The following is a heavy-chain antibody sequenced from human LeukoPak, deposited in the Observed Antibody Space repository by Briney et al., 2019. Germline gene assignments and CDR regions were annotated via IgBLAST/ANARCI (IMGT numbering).Heavy chain of an antibody. J-gene: IGHJ6*02. D-gene: IGHD3-3*01. CDR3: ARHLDDFWSGPITHMDV. CDR1: GGSISSSSYY. V-gene: IGHV4-39*01. CDR2: IYYSGST. Sequence: SETLSLTCTVSGGSISSSSYYWGWIRQPPGKGLEWIGSIYYSGSTYYNPSLKSRVTISVDTSKNQFSLKLSSVTAADTAVYYCARHLDDFWSGPITHMDVWGQGTTVTVSS.